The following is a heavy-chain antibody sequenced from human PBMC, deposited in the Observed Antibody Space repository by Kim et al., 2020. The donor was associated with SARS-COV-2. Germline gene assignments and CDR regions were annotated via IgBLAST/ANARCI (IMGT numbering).Heavy chain of an antibody. CDR3: TTARELLWFGELLYGYYYYGMDV. V-gene: IGHV3-15*01. CDR2: IKSKTDGGTT. CDR1: GFTFSNAW. J-gene: IGHJ6*02. Sequence: GESLRLSCAASGFTFSNAWMSWVRQAPGKGLEWVGRIKSKTDGGTTDYAAPVKGRFTISRDDSKNTLYLQMNSLKTEDTAVYYCTTARELLWFGELLYGYYYYGMDVWGQGTTVTVSS. D-gene: IGHD3-10*01.